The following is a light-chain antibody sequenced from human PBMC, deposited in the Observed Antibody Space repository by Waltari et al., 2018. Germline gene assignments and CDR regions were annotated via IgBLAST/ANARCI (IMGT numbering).Light chain of an antibody. J-gene: IGLJ3*02. CDR3: YSTDTSGHERV. Sequence: SYELTQPPSVSVSPGQTARITCSGDALPKQYGYWYQQKSGQAPVLVIYEDTKRPSGIPERFSGSSSGTVATLTISGAQVEDDADYYCYSTDTSGHERVFGGGTRLTVL. V-gene: IGLV3-10*01. CDR2: EDT. CDR1: ALPKQY.